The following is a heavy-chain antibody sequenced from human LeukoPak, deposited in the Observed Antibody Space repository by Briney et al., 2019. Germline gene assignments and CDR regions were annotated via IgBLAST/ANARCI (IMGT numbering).Heavy chain of an antibody. D-gene: IGHD5-18*01. CDR1: GGSISRYY. V-gene: IGHV4-59*01. CDR3: ATGYSSGQRFDY. Sequence: ETLSLTCTVSGGSISRYYWSWIRRSPGNRLEWIGYIHYSGSTNYNPSLKSRVTMPLDTSDNQFSLKLSSVTAADTAVYYCATGYSSGQRFDYWGQGTLVTVSS. CDR2: IHYSGST. J-gene: IGHJ4*02.